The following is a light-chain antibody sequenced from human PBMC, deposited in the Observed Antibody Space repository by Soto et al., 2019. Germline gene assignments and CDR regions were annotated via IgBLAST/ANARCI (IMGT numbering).Light chain of an antibody. CDR1: QGVGSI. CDR3: QHYHSWPLT. J-gene: IGKJ4*01. CDR2: AAS. V-gene: IGKV3-15*01. Sequence: EIVMTQSPATLSVSPGERATLSCRASQGVGSILAWYQQKPGQTPRLLIYAASTRATGVPARFSGSGSGTEFTLTINSLQSEDFAVYYCQHYHSWPLTFGGGTKVEIK.